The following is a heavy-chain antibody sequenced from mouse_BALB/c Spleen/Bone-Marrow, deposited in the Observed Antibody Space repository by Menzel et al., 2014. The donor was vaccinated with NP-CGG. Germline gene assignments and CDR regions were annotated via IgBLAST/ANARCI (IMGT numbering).Heavy chain of an antibody. CDR1: GYTFTDYN. D-gene: IGHD2-3*01. V-gene: IGHV1S29*02. Sequence: DVKLVESGPELVKPGASVKISCKASGYTFTDYNMHWVKQSHGKSLEWIGYIYPYNGGTGYNQKFKSKAILTVDNSSSTAYMELRSLTSEDSAVYYCARDDGYYDYWGQGTTLTVSS. CDR2: IYPYNGGT. J-gene: IGHJ2*01. CDR3: ARDDGYYDY.